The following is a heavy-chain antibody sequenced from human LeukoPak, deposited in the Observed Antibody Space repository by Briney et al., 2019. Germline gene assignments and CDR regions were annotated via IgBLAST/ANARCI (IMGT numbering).Heavy chain of an antibody. CDR3: ARDGGDYVWGSLDY. CDR1: GFTVSSNY. Sequence: PGGSLRLSCAASGFTVSSNYMSWVRQAPGKGLEWVAVIWYDGSNKYYADSVKGRFTISRDNSKNTLYLQMNSLRAEDTAVYYCARDGGDYVWGSLDYWGQGTLVTVSS. J-gene: IGHJ4*02. D-gene: IGHD3-16*01. CDR2: IWYDGSNK. V-gene: IGHV3-33*08.